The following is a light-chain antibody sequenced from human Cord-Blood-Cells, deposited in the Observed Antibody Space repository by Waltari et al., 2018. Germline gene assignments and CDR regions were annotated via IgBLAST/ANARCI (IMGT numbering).Light chain of an antibody. V-gene: IGKV3-20*01. J-gene: IGKJ5*01. CDR1: PSVSSSY. Sequence: ETVLTQSPGTLSLHPGASANLSCRAGPSVSSSYLAWYQQKPGQAPRLLIYGASSRATGIPDRFSGIGSGTDFTLTISRLEPEDFAVYYCQQYGSTITFGQGTRLEIK. CDR2: GAS. CDR3: QQYGSTIT.